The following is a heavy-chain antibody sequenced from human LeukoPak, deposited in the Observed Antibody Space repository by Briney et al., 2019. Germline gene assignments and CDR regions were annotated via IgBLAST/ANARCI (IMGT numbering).Heavy chain of an antibody. D-gene: IGHD6-13*01. V-gene: IGHV1-69*04. CDR2: IIPILGIA. CDR1: GGTFSSYA. CDR3: ARSGAAAGTWFDY. J-gene: IGHJ4*02. Sequence: GASVKVSCKASGGTFSSYAISWVRQAPGQGLEWMGRIIPILGIANYAQKFQGRVTITADKSTSTAYMELSSLRSEDTAVYYCARSGAAAGTWFDYWGQGTLVTVSS.